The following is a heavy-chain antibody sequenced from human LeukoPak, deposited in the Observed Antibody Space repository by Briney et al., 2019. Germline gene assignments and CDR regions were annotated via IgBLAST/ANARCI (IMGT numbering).Heavy chain of an antibody. D-gene: IGHD3-3*01. J-gene: IGHJ3*02. CDR2: INTNTGNP. CDR3: ARARIIYDFWSGYYCLDAFDI. V-gene: IGHV7-4-1*02. CDR1: GYTFTSYA. Sequence: ASVKVSCKASGYTFTSYAMNWVRQAPGQGLEWMGWINTNTGNPTHAQGFTGRFVFSLDTSVSTAYLQISSLKAEDTAVYYCARARIIYDFWSGYYCLDAFDIWGQGTMVTVSS.